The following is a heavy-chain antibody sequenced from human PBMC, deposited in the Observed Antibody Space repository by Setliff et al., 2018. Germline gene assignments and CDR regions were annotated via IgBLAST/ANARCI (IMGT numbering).Heavy chain of an antibody. CDR3: ARVDDILTGVNYYYGMDV. V-gene: IGHV3-20*04. CDR2: INWNGGST. Sequence: PGGSLRLSCAASGFSFESHGMHWVRQAPGKGLEWVSGINWNGGSTGYADSVKGRFTISRDNAKNSLYLQMNSLRAEDTALYYCARVDDILTGVNYYYGMDVWGQGTTVTVSS. D-gene: IGHD3-9*01. CDR1: GFSFESHG. J-gene: IGHJ6*02.